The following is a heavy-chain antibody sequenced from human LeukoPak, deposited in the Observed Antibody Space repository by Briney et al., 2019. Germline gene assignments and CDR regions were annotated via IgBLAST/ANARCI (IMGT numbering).Heavy chain of an antibody. CDR3: ARGFVEGDYDFWSERYNWFDP. V-gene: IGHV3-20*04. CDR1: GFIFDDYG. J-gene: IGHJ5*02. CDR2: INWNGGGT. D-gene: IGHD3-3*01. Sequence: GGSLRLSCAASGFIFDDYGMNWVRQAPGKGLEWVSGINWNGGGTGYADSVKGRFTISRDNAKNSLYLQMNSLRAEDTAVYYCARGFVEGDYDFWSERYNWFDPWGQGTLVTVSS.